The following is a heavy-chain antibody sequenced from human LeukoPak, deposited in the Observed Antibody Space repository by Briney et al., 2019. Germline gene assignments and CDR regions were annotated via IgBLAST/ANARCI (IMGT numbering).Heavy chain of an antibody. CDR1: GYTFTSYD. V-gene: IGHV1-8*03. Sequence: GASVKVSCKASGYTFTSYDINWVRQATGQGLEWMGWMNPNSGNTGYAQKFQGRVTITRNTSISTAYMELRSLRSEDTAVYYCARGTAAGRAADYWGQGTLVTVSS. D-gene: IGHD6-13*01. J-gene: IGHJ4*02. CDR3: ARGTAAGRAADY. CDR2: MNPNSGNT.